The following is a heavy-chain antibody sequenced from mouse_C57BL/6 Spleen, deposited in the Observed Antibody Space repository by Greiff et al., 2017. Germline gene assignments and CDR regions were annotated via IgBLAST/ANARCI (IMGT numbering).Heavy chain of an antibody. CDR3: AREGLLRDYYAMDY. CDR1: GYTFTGYW. CDR2: ILPGSGST. J-gene: IGHJ4*01. V-gene: IGHV1-9*01. Sequence: QVQLKESGAELMKPGASVKLSCKATGYTFTGYWIEWVKQRPGHGLEWIGEILPGSGSTTYNEKLKGKATFTADTSSNTAYMQLSRLTTEDSAIYYCAREGLLRDYYAMDYWGQGTSVTVSS. D-gene: IGHD2-3*01.